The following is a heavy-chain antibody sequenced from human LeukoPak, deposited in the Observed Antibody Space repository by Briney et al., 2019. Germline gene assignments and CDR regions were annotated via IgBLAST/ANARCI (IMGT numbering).Heavy chain of an antibody. Sequence: GGSLRLSCAAPGFTFNSYAMIWVRQAPGKGLESISSISTTGDRTYYADSVKGRFAISRDNSKNTLYLQMNSLRAEDTAVYYSAKILERELQYYYYGMDVWGQGTSVTVSS. CDR2: ISTTGDRT. J-gene: IGHJ6*02. V-gene: IGHV3-23*01. D-gene: IGHD5-24*01. CDR1: GFTFNSYA. CDR3: AKILERELQYYYYGMDV.